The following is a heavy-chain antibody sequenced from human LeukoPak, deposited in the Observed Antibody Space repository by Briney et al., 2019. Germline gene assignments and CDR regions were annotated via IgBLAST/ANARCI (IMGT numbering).Heavy chain of an antibody. V-gene: IGHV3-74*01. J-gene: IGHJ3*02. CDR1: GFTFSSYW. CDR3: VYGGNSTCFDI. CDR2: INSDGSST. D-gene: IGHD4-23*01. Sequence: PGGSLRLSCAASGFTFSSYWMHWVRQAPGKGLVWVSRINSDGSSTTYADSVKGRFTISRDNAKNTLYLHMNGLKADGTAVYYCVYGGNSTCFDIWGQGTMVTVSS.